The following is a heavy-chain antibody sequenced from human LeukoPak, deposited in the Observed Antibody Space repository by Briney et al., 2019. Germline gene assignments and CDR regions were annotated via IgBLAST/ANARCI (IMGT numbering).Heavy chain of an antibody. Sequence: ALVKVSCKASGYTFTDYYLYWVRQAPGQGLEWMGWINPNSGGTNYAQKFQGRVTMTRDTSISTAYMELSRLRSDDTAVYYCARDGTSVMVDFDYWGQGTLVTVSS. CDR3: ARDGTSVMVDFDY. D-gene: IGHD5-18*01. V-gene: IGHV1-2*02. J-gene: IGHJ4*02. CDR2: INPNSGGT. CDR1: GYTFTDYY.